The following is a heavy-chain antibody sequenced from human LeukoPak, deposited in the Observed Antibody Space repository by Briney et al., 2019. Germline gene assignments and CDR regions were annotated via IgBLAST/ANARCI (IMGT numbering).Heavy chain of an antibody. CDR2: IYYSGST. Sequence: SETLSLTCTVSGASISSGYWSWIRQPPGKGLEWVGYIYYSGSTNYNPSLKSRVIISADMSKNQFSLRLSSVTAADTAVYYCARDPVGSNWFDPWGQGTLVTVSS. CDR3: ARDPVGSNWFDP. V-gene: IGHV4-59*01. J-gene: IGHJ5*02. CDR1: GASISSGY. D-gene: IGHD3-10*01.